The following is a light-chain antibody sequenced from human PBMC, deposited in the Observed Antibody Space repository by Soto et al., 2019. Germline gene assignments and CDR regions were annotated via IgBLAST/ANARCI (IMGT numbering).Light chain of an antibody. Sequence: EIVLTQSLGTLSLSPGERATLSCRASQSVGKNYLAWFQQKPGQAPRLLLYDASSRATGVPDRFSGSGSGTDFTLTISRLEPEDFAVYYCQQYASATLTFGAGTKVDIK. CDR2: DAS. J-gene: IGKJ4*01. CDR1: QSVGKNY. V-gene: IGKV3-20*01. CDR3: QQYASATLT.